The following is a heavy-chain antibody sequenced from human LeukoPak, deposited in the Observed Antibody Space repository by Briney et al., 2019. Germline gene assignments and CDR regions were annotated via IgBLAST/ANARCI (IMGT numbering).Heavy chain of an antibody. CDR2: ISGNGGST. Sequence: PGGSLRLSCAASGFTFSIYAMSWVRQAPGKGLEWVSAISGNGGSTYYTDSVKGRFTISRDNPRNTLYVQMTRLTAEDTAVYYCAKYRDVTSKGSGLGSLGRGTLVTVSS. CDR1: GFTFSIYA. V-gene: IGHV3-23*01. CDR3: AKYRDVTSKGSGLGS. D-gene: IGHD4-17*01. J-gene: IGHJ5*01.